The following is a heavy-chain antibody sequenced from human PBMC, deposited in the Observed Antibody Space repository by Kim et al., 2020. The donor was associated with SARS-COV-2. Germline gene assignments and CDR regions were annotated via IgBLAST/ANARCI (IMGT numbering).Heavy chain of an antibody. V-gene: IGHV3-48*04. CDR1: GFTFSSYS. CDR3: ARDRRYGSSWTNWFDP. D-gene: IGHD6-13*01. CDR2: ISSSSSTI. Sequence: GGSLRLSCAASGFTFSSYSMNWVRQAPGKGLEWVSYISSSSSTIYYADSVKGRFTISRDNAKNSLYLQMNSLRAEDTAVYYCARDRRYGSSWTNWFDPWGQGTLVTVSS. J-gene: IGHJ5*02.